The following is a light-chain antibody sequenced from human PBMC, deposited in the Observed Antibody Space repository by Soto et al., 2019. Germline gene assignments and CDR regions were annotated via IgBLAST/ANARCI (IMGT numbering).Light chain of an antibody. J-gene: IGKJ4*02. CDR1: QGINSF. CDR2: TAS. CDR3: QQLNTYPLT. Sequence: DIQLTQSPSFLSASVGDRVTITCRASQGINSFLAWYQQKPGKAPKLLIYTASTLQTGVPYRFSGTGFGTEFTLTIISLQPEDFATYYCQQLNTYPLTFGGGTKVEIK. V-gene: IGKV1-9*01.